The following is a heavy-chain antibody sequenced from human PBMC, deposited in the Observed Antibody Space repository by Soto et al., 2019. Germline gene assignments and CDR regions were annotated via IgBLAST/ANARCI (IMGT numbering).Heavy chain of an antibody. CDR3: AAEYCSTFSCYGMDV. J-gene: IGHJ6*02. CDR2: INAGNGNT. D-gene: IGHD2-2*01. Sequence: QVQLVQSGAEVKKPGASVKVSCKASGYTFTIYALHWVRQAPGQRLEWMGWINAGNGNTQFSQNLKGRVTITRDTSASTAYMELSSLRSEDTAVYYCAAEYCSTFSCYGMDVWGQGTAVTVSS. CDR1: GYTFTIYA. V-gene: IGHV1-3*01.